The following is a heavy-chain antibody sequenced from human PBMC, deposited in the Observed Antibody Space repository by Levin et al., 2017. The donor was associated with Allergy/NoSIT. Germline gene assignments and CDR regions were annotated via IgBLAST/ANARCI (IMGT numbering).Heavy chain of an antibody. D-gene: IGHD2-21*01. CDR3: ARPRLTAYTVDS. CDR2: IYPGDSDT. V-gene: IGHV5-51*01. Sequence: GGSLRLSCKGSGSSFTSYWIGWVRQMPGKGLEWMGIIYPGDSDTRYSPSFQGQVTISADKSISTAYLQWSSLKASDTAMYYCARPRLTAYTVDSWGQGTMVTVSS. CDR1: GSSFTSYW. J-gene: IGHJ3*02.